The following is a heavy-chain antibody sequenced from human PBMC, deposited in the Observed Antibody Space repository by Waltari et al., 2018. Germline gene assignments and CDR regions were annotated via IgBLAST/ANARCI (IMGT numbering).Heavy chain of an antibody. CDR2: INPSGGST. CDR1: GYTFTSYY. Sequence: QVQLVQSGAEVKKPGASVKVYCKASGYTFTSYYMHWVRQAPGQGLEWMGIINPSGGSTSYAQKFQGRVTMTRDTSTSTVYMELSSLRSEDTAVYYCARRLYAMVTDYGMDVWGQGTTVTVSS. CDR3: ARRLYAMVTDYGMDV. J-gene: IGHJ6*02. D-gene: IGHD5-18*01. V-gene: IGHV1-46*01.